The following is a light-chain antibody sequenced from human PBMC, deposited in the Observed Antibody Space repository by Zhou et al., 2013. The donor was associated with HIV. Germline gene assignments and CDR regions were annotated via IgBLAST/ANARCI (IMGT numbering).Light chain of an antibody. CDR3: QHYGVSPYT. Sequence: EIVLTQSPGTLSLSPGDRATLSCRASQSLSSFYLAWYQQRPGQPPRLLIYHASRRATGIPGRFSGSGSGTDFTLTISRLEPEDFAVYYCQHYGVSPYTFGPGTKAGD. CDR1: QSLSSFY. V-gene: IGKV3-20*01. J-gene: IGKJ2*01. CDR2: HAS.